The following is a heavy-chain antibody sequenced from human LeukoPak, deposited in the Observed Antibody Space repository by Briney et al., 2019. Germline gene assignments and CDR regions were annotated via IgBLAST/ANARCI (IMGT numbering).Heavy chain of an antibody. D-gene: IGHD2-15*01. CDR1: GGSFSGYY. J-gene: IGHJ4*02. CDR2: INHSGST. Sequence: SETLSLTCAVYGGSFSGYYWSWIRQPPGKGLEWIGEINHSGSTNYNPSLKSRVTISVDTSKNQFSLKLSSVTAADTAVYYCARALYCSGGSCYRGYYFDYWGQGTLVTVSS. CDR3: ARALYCSGGSCYRGYYFDY. V-gene: IGHV4-34*01.